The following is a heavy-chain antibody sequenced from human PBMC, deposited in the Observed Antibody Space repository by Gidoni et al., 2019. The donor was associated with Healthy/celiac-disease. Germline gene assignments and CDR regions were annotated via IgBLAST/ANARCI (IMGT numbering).Heavy chain of an antibody. D-gene: IGHD4-4*01. CDR1: GFTFSSYA. V-gene: IGHV3-23*01. CDR2: ISGSGGST. J-gene: IGHJ5*02. Sequence: EVQLLESGGGLVQPGGSLRLSCAASGFTFSSYAMSWVRQAPGKGLECVSAISGSGGSTYYADSVKGRFTISRDNSKNTLYLQMNSLRAEDTAVYYCAKSWRRRDYSNYGGWFDPWGQGTLVTVSS. CDR3: AKSWRRRDYSNYGGWFDP.